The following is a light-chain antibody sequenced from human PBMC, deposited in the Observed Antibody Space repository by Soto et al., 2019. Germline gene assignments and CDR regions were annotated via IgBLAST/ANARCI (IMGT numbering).Light chain of an antibody. J-gene: IGKJ4*01. Sequence: EIVLTQSPGTLSLSPGERATLSCRASQTVANNYLAWYQQKPGQAPRLLIDDASNRATGIPDRFSGTGSGTDFTLTISRLEHEDFAVYYCHQCATSPLTFGGGTKVEI. CDR1: QTVANNY. V-gene: IGKV3-20*01. CDR2: DAS. CDR3: HQCATSPLT.